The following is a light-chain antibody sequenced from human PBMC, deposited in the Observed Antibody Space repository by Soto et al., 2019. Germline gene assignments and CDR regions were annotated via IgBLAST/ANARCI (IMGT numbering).Light chain of an antibody. V-gene: IGLV2-8*01. J-gene: IGLJ2*01. CDR3: QSYDADFVI. CDR2: EVS. CDR1: SSDVGGYNY. Sequence: QSVLTQPPSASGSPGQSVTISCTGTSSDVGGYNYVSWYQQHPGKAPKVMMYEVSKRPSGVPDRFSGSTDASSNSASLTISGLQTEDEADYYCQSYDADFVIFGGGTKLTVL.